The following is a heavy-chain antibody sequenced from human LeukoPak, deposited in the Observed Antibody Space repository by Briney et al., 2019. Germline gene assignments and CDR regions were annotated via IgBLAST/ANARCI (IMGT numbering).Heavy chain of an antibody. D-gene: IGHD1-26*01. CDR2: IIPILGIA. CDR3: ARGIVGAHIDY. Sequence: SVKVSCKASGGTFSSYAISWVRQAPGQGLEWMGRIIPILGIANYAQKFQGGVTITADKSTSTAYMELSSLRSEDTAVYYCARGIVGAHIDYWGQGTLVTVSS. V-gene: IGHV1-69*04. CDR1: GGTFSSYA. J-gene: IGHJ4*02.